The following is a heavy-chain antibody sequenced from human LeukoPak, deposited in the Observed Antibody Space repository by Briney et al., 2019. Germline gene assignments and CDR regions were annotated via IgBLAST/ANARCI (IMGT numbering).Heavy chain of an antibody. CDR1: GYSISSGYY. CDR3: ARAAYRYYYASGSYLKLDTIPAYYYYYYMDV. J-gene: IGHJ6*03. V-gene: IGHV4-38-2*02. Sequence: PSETLSLTCTVSGYSISSGYYWGWIRPPPGKGLEWIGSIYHSGSTYYNPSLKSRVTISVDTSKNQFSLKLSSVTAADTAVYYCARAAYRYYYASGSYLKLDTIPAYYYYYYMDVWGKGTTVTVSS. D-gene: IGHD3-10*01. CDR2: IYHSGST.